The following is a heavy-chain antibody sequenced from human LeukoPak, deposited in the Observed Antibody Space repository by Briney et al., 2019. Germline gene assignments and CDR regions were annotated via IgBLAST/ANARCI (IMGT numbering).Heavy chain of an antibody. J-gene: IGHJ4*02. CDR2: MNPNSGNT. CDR1: GYTFTSYD. Sequence: GASVKVSCKASGYTFTSYDINWVRQATGQGLEWMGWMNPNSGNTGYAQKFQGRVTIARNTSISTAYMELSSLRSEATAVYYCGSLNTAMALDYWGQGTLVTVSS. CDR3: GSLNTAMALDY. D-gene: IGHD5-18*01. V-gene: IGHV1-8*01.